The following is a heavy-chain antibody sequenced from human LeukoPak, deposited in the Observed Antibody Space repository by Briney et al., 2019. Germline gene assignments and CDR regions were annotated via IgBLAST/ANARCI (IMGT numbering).Heavy chain of an antibody. CDR2: IYHSGST. J-gene: IGHJ5*02. D-gene: IGHD2-2*01. CDR3: ARAETDCSSTSCYGDWFDP. V-gene: IGHV4-30-2*01. Sequence: SETRSLTCAVSGGSISSGGYSWSWIRQPPGKGLEWIGYIYHSGSTYYNPSLNSRVTISVDRSKNQFSLKLSSVTAADTPVYYCARAETDCSSTSCYGDWFDPWGQGTLVTVSS. CDR1: GGSISSGGYS.